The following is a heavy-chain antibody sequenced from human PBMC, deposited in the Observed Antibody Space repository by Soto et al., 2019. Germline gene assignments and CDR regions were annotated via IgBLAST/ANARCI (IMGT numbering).Heavy chain of an antibody. CDR2: IYYSGGT. J-gene: IGHJ5*02. D-gene: IGHD3-10*01. Sequence: PSETLSLTCSVSGGSLSRNYWSWIRQPPGKGLEWIGYIYYSGGTNYNPSLKSRVTISPDTSRNEFSLRLSSVTTADTAIYYCARGINYFGPWGQGALVTVSS. V-gene: IGHV4-59*13. CDR3: ARGINYFGP. CDR1: GGSLSRNY.